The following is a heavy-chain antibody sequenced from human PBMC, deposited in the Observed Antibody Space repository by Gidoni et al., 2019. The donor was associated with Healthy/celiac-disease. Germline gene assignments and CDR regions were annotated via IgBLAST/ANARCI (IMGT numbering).Heavy chain of an antibody. J-gene: IGHJ5*02. D-gene: IGHD3-10*01. Sequence: QVQLQESGPGLVKPSGTLSLTCAVSAGSISSSNWWRWVRQPPGKGLDWIGEIYHSGSTNYNPSLKSRVTISVDKSKTQFSLKLSSVTAADTAVYYCARDPHFLTMWLGELLTYNWFDPWGQGTLVTVSS. CDR2: IYHSGST. CDR3: ARDPHFLTMWLGELLTYNWFDP. V-gene: IGHV4-4*02. CDR1: AGSISSSNW.